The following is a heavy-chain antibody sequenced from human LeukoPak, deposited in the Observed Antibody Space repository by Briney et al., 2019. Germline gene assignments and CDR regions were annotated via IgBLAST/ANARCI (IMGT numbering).Heavy chain of an antibody. D-gene: IGHD3-9*01. J-gene: IGHJ4*02. CDR1: GFTFDDYG. V-gene: IGHV3-20*04. CDR2: INWNGGST. Sequence: GGSLRLSCAASGFTFDDYGMSGVRQAPGKGLEGVSDINWNGGSTGYADSVKGRFTISRDNAKSSLYLQMNSLRAEDTALYYCARAGYDILAGTRAFDYWGQGTLVTVSS. CDR3: ARAGYDILAGTRAFDY.